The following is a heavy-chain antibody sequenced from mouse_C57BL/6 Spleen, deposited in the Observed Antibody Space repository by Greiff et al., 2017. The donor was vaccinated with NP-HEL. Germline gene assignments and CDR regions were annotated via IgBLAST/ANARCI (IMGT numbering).Heavy chain of an antibody. V-gene: IGHV14-4*01. CDR3: TTGTTVVAPRFAY. CDR1: GFNIKDDY. D-gene: IGHD1-1*01. CDR2: IDPENGDT. J-gene: IGHJ3*01. Sequence: VHVKQSGAELVRPGASVKLSCTASGFNIKDDYMHWVKQRPEQGLEWIGWIDPENGDTEYASKFQGKATITADTSSNTAYLQLSSLTSEDTAVYYCTTGTTVVAPRFAYWGQGTLVTVSA.